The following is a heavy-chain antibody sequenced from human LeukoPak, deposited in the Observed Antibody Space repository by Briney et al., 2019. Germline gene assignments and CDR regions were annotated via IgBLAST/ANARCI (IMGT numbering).Heavy chain of an antibody. CDR1: SGSISGSY. D-gene: IGHD4-17*01. CDR2: IYYTGST. Sequence: PSETLSLTCTVSSGSISGSYWSWIRQPPGKALDWIGGIYYTGSTSYNLSLKSRVTMSVDTSKNQFSLQVRSVTAADTAVYYCARYGVYGDYDYWGQGTLVTVSS. V-gene: IGHV4-59*12. J-gene: IGHJ4*02. CDR3: ARYGVYGDYDY.